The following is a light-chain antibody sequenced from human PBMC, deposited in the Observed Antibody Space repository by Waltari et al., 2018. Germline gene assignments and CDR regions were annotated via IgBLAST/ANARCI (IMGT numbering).Light chain of an antibody. CDR2: DVS. J-gene: IGLJ3*02. CDR1: SSDIGFYNY. Sequence: QSALTQPASVSGSPGQSLTISCTGTSSDIGFYNYVSWYQQHPGKAPKLMLYDVSGRPSGVSNRFSGSKSGNTASLTISGLQAEDEADYYCNSYAGSSSWVFGGGTKLTVL. CDR3: NSYAGSSSWV. V-gene: IGLV2-14*01.